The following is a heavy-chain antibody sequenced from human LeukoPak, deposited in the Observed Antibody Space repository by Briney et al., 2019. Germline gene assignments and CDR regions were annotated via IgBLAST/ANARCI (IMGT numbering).Heavy chain of an antibody. CDR3: ARHRYCSSTSCLPDY. CDR2: SYPGEADT. Sequence: GESLKISCKGSGYSFTSYWIGWVRQMPGKGLEWMGISYPGEADTRDRPSFQGQVTNSADNSISTAYLQWSSLKASDTAMYYCARHRYCSSTSCLPDYWGQGTLVTVSS. J-gene: IGHJ4*02. D-gene: IGHD2-2*01. CDR1: GYSFTSYW. V-gene: IGHV5-51*01.